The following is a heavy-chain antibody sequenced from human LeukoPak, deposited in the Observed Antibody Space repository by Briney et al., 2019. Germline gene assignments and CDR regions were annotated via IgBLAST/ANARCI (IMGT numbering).Heavy chain of an antibody. V-gene: IGHV3-15*07. D-gene: IGHD6-19*01. CDR1: GFSFSKAW. J-gene: IGHJ4*02. CDR3: IRYEKNSGWY. Sequence: GGSLRLSSVVSGFSFSKAWMSWVRQAPGKGLKWVGRIKTMSDGGATDYAAPVTDRFSISRDDSKNTVYLQMNSLKSEDTAVYYCIRYEKNSGWYWGRGTLVTVSS. CDR2: IKTMSDGGAT.